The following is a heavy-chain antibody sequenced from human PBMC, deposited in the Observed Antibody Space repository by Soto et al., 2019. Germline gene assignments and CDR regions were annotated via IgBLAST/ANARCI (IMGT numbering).Heavy chain of an antibody. J-gene: IGHJ3*01. D-gene: IGHD1-26*01. CDR1: AFSFSSYP. CDR2: VSASGRQT. Sequence: QLLESGGGLVQPGGSLRLSCAAAAFSFSSYPMNWVRQAPGKGLEWISIVSASGRQTYYAESVMGRLTISRDNSTNTLDPEVPRLRDDDTAGYYWAKAIEKGMGAFVLWGHGAQV. V-gene: IGHV3-23*01. CDR3: AKAIEKGMGAFVL.